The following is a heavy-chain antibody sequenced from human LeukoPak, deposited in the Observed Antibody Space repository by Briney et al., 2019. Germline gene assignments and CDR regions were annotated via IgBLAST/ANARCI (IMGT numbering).Heavy chain of an antibody. CDR3: ARAYCGGDCYSFDY. CDR1: GGSISSSSHY. CDR2: IYYSGST. D-gene: IGHD2-21*02. Sequence: RSETLSLTCTVSGGSISSSSHYWGWIRQPPGKGVEWIGSIYYSGSTYYNPSLKSRVTISVDTSKNEFSLKLSSVTAEDTAVYYCARAYCGGDCYSFDYWGQGTLVTVSS. J-gene: IGHJ4*02. V-gene: IGHV4-39*07.